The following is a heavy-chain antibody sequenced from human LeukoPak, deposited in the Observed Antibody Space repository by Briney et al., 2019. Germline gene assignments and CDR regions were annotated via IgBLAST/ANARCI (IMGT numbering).Heavy chain of an antibody. CDR3: ARESDIAVAGTGFDY. V-gene: IGHV1-46*01. J-gene: IGHJ4*02. D-gene: IGHD6-19*01. CDR2: INLIGGST. CDR1: GYTFTSYY. Sequence: ASVKVSCKASGYTFTSYYMHWVRQAPGQGLEWMGIINLIGGSTRYAQKFRGRVTMTRDTSTSTVYMELSSLRSEDTAVYYCARESDIAVAGTGFDYWGQGTLVTVSS.